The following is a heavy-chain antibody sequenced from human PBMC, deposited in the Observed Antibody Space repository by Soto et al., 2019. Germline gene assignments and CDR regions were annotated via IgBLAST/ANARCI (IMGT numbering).Heavy chain of an antibody. J-gene: IGHJ6*02. V-gene: IGHV4-30-4*01. CDR1: GGSISTDHYH. CDR2: IHYSGSI. CDR3: AREDDGGDRDYYGLDV. Sequence: QVQLQESGPGLVRPSQTLSLTCTVSGGSISTDHYHWTWIRQTPGKGLEWIEYIHYSGSIHFNPSLQSRVSMSVDTSKNLFSLKLSSVTAADTAVYFCAREDDGGDRDYYGLDVWGQGTTVTVSS. D-gene: IGHD2-21*02.